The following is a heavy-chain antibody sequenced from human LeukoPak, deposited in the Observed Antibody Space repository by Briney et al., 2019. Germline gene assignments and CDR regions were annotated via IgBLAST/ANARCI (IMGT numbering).Heavy chain of an antibody. CDR3: ARLFKPYYYYYCMDV. Sequence: SEKLSFNRTGSGGSFNCSSCYWGWIRQPPGKGLEWIGTIDYSGSTYYNSSLMGRLTLSLDTSQNQFSLQLTSVTAADTAVYYCARLFKPYYYYYCMDVWGIGATVTVSS. CDR2: IDYSGST. CDR1: GGSFNCSSCY. J-gene: IGHJ6*03. V-gene: IGHV4-39*07.